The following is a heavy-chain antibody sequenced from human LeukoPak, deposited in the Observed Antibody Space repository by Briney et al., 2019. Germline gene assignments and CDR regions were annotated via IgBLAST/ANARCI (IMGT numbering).Heavy chain of an antibody. CDR1: GFIFEEYG. CDR3: AFDYGGNFGPRGGAFDT. Sequence: GGSLRLSCTASGFIFEEYGMSWVRQAPGKGLEWVCGINWSGGRTGYRDSVRGRFTISRDNAKNLLYLQMDSLRAEDTAFYYCAFDYGGNFGPRGGAFDTWGQGTMVTVSS. J-gene: IGHJ3*02. CDR2: INWSGGRT. V-gene: IGHV3-20*04. D-gene: IGHD4-23*01.